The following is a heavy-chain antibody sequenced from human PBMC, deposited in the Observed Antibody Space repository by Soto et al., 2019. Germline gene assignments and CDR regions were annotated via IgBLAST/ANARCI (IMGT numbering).Heavy chain of an antibody. D-gene: IGHD2-21*01. CDR3: ARSIPEDGIDY. Sequence: QVQLVQSGAEVKKPGASVKVSCKASGYTFTSYAMHWVRQAPGQRLEWMGWINAGHGNTKYSQKFQGRVTITRDTSASTAYMELSSLRSEDTAVYYCARSIPEDGIDYWGQGTLVTVSS. J-gene: IGHJ4*02. CDR2: INAGHGNT. CDR1: GYTFTSYA. V-gene: IGHV1-3*01.